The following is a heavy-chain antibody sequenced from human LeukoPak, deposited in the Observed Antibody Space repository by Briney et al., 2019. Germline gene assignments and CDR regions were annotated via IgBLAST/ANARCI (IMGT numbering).Heavy chain of an antibody. V-gene: IGHV3-23*01. Sequence: AGGSLRLSCAASGFTFSSYAMSWVRQAPGKGLEWVSAISGSGGSTYYADSVKGRFTISRDNSKNTLYLQMNSLRAEDTAVYYCAKDKGPRRYSSSPSTFDIWGQGTMVTVSS. D-gene: IGHD6-13*01. J-gene: IGHJ3*02. CDR3: AKDKGPRRYSSSPSTFDI. CDR2: ISGSGGST. CDR1: GFTFSSYA.